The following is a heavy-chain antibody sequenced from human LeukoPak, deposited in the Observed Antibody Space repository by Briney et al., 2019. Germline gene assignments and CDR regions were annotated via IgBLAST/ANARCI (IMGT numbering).Heavy chain of an antibody. CDR2: INTNTGNP. Sequence: ASVKVSCKASGYTFTSYGISWVRQAPGQGLEWMGWINTNTGNPTYAQGFTGRFVFSLDTSVSTAYLQISSLKAEDTAVYYCARESLRFLEWSTWYYYYGMDVWGQGTTVTVSS. CDR1: GYTFTSYG. CDR3: ARESLRFLEWSTWYYYYGMDV. V-gene: IGHV7-4-1*02. D-gene: IGHD3-3*01. J-gene: IGHJ6*02.